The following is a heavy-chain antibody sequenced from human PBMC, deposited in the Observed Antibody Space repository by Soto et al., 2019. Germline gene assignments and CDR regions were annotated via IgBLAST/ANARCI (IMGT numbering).Heavy chain of an antibody. Sequence: GGSLRISCAASGVTLSGSAMHRGRPAFGKGLEWVGRIRSKANSYATAYAASVKGRFTISRDDSKNTAYLQMNSLKTEDTAVYYCTRLRSGIDAFDIWGQGTMVTVSS. J-gene: IGHJ3*02. CDR2: IRSKANSYAT. CDR1: GVTLSGSA. V-gene: IGHV3-73*01. CDR3: TRLRSGIDAFDI.